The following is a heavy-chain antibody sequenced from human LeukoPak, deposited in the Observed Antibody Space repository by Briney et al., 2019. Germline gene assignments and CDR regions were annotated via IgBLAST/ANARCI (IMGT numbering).Heavy chain of an antibody. J-gene: IGHJ5*02. CDR1: GYTFTSYG. CDR2: ISAYNGNT. CDR3: ARDGLRDIAAAGTEWFDP. V-gene: IGHV1-18*01. Sequence: ASVKVSCKASGYTFTSYGISWVRQAPGQGFEWMGWISAYNGNTNYAQKLQGRVTMTTDTSTSTAYMELGSLRSDDTAVYYCARDGLRDIAAAGTEWFDPWGQGTLVTVSS. D-gene: IGHD6-13*01.